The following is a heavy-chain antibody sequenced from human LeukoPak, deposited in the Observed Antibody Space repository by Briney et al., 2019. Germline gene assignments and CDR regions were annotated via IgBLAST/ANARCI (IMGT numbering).Heavy chain of an antibody. D-gene: IGHD6-19*01. V-gene: IGHV5-10-1*01. CDR3: TRQGSGWPLDF. CDR2: IDPSDSYT. J-gene: IGHJ4*02. Sequence: GESLKISCKGSGYSFTTYWIGWVRQMPGKGLEWMGRIDPSDSYTNYSPSFQGHFTISADKSISTAYLQWSSLKAPDTAMYYCTRQGSGWPLDFWGQGTLVTVSS. CDR1: GYSFTTYW.